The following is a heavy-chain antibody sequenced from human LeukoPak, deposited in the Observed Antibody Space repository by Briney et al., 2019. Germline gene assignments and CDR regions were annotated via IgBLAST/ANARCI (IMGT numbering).Heavy chain of an antibody. CDR2: IDPSDSYT. Sequence: GESLRISCKGSGYSFTSYWISWVRQMPGKGLEWMGRIDPSDSYTNYSPSFQGHVTISADKSISTAYLQWSSLKASDTAMYYCASLSFKKLLWFGEPWEGSTPWGQGTLVTVSS. J-gene: IGHJ5*02. CDR1: GYSFTSYW. D-gene: IGHD3-10*01. CDR3: ASLSFKKLLWFGEPWEGSTP. V-gene: IGHV5-10-1*01.